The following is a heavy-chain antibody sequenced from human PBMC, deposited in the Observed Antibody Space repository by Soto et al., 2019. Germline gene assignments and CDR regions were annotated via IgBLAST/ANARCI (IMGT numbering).Heavy chain of an antibody. D-gene: IGHD3-9*01. J-gene: IGHJ5*02. Sequence: ASVKVSCMASGYTFTSYAMHWVRQAPGQRLEWMGWINAGNGNTKYSQKFQGRVTITRDTSASTAYMELSSLRSEDTAVYYCAREVTIRYYDILTGYPNWFDPWGQGTLVTVSS. CDR2: INAGNGNT. CDR1: GYTFTSYA. CDR3: AREVTIRYYDILTGYPNWFDP. V-gene: IGHV1-3*01.